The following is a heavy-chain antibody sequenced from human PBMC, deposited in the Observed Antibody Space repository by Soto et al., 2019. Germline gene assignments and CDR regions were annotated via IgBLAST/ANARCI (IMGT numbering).Heavy chain of an antibody. V-gene: IGHV4-39*01. J-gene: IGHJ6*03. CDR1: GGSVSSSSYY. D-gene: IGHD2-15*01. CDR2: VYYSGST. CDR3: ARQGYRVPLGYMDV. Sequence: SETLSLTCTVSGGSVSSSSYYWGWVRQPPGKGLEWIGSVYYSGSTYYNPSLESRVTISVDTSKNQFSLKLSSVTAADTAVYYCARQGYRVPLGYMDVWGKGTTVTVSS.